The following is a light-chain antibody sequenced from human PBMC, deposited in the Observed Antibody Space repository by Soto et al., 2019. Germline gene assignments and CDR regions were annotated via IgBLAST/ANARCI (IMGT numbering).Light chain of an antibody. J-gene: IGKJ2*01. V-gene: IGKV3-15*01. CDR1: QNVGTD. CDR3: QQYSNLPPYT. CDR2: GAS. Sequence: EIVLTQSPATLSVSPGERATLSCRASQNVGTDLAWYQQRPGQAPRLLIYGASTRATGVPGRISGSGSGTEFTLTLSSLQSEDFAIYSCQQYSNLPPYTFGQGTRLEI.